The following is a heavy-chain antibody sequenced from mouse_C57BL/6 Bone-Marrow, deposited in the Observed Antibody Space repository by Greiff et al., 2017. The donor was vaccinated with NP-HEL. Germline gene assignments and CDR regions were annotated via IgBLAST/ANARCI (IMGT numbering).Heavy chain of an antibody. CDR1: GYTFTSYW. Sequence: EVQLQQSGTVLARPGASVKMSCKTSGYTFTSYWMHWVKQRPGQGLEWIGAIYPGNSDTSYNQKFKGKAKLTAVTSASTAYMELSSLTNEDSAVYYFTRSFYYGSSYRYFDVWGTGTTVTVSS. V-gene: IGHV1-5*01. CDR3: TRSFYYGSSYRYFDV. CDR2: IYPGNSDT. D-gene: IGHD1-1*01. J-gene: IGHJ1*03.